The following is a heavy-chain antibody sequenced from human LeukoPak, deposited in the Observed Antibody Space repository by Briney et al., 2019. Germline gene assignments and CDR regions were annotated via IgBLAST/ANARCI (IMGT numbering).Heavy chain of an antibody. J-gene: IGHJ6*03. CDR2: INHSGST. D-gene: IGHD3-3*01. V-gene: IGHV4-34*01. Sequence: SETLSLTCAVYGGSFSGYYWSWTRQPPGKGLEWIGEINHSGSTNYNPSLKSRVTISVDTSKNQFSLKLSSVTAADTAVYYCARGPRYYDFWSGYQTNYYYYYMDVWGKGTTVTVSS. CDR1: GGSFSGYY. CDR3: ARGPRYYDFWSGYQTNYYYYYMDV.